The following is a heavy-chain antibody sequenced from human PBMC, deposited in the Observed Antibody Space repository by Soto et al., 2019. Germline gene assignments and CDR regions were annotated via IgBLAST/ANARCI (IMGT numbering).Heavy chain of an antibody. CDR3: ATYYDILTGYTFDY. CDR1: GGSIRNNNW. D-gene: IGHD3-9*01. J-gene: IGHJ4*02. CDR2: IYHRGST. Sequence: SEILSLTCAVSGGSIRNNNWWSWVRHPPGKGLEWIGEIYHRGSTNYNPSLKRRVTISVDKSKNQFSLKLSSVTAADTAVYYCATYYDILTGYTFDYWGQGTLVTVSS. V-gene: IGHV4-4*02.